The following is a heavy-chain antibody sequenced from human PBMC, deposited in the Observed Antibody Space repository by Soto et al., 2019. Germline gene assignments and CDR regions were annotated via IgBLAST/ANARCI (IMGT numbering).Heavy chain of an antibody. CDR2: IHGDGDYT. D-gene: IGHD7-27*01. CDR3: AKNRGAGDYSNWSFAV. J-gene: IGHJ2*01. V-gene: IGHV3-23*01. Sequence: QVLESGGGLVQPGGSLRLSCAASGFTFSCCAMSWVRQAPGKGLEWVSTIHGDGDYTHDTDSVKGRFTISRDNSRNTLYLQMNSRRADDPAVYYCAKNRGAGDYSNWSFAVWGRGTLVTVSS. CDR1: GFTFSCCA.